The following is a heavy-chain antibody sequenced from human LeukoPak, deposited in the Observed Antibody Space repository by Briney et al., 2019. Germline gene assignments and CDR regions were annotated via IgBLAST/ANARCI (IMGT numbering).Heavy chain of an antibody. Sequence: GGCLRLSCAASGFTVSSNYMSWVRQAPGKGLEWVSVIYSGGSTYYADSVKGRFTISRDNSKNTLYLQMNSLRAEDTAVYYCARDNPSGYATNSFDYWGQGTLVTVSS. CDR1: GFTVSSNY. D-gene: IGHD5-12*01. V-gene: IGHV3-66*01. CDR2: IYSGGST. J-gene: IGHJ4*02. CDR3: ARDNPSGYATNSFDY.